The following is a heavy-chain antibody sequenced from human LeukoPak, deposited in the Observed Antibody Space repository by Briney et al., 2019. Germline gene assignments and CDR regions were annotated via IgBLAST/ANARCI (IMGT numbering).Heavy chain of an antibody. CDR2: INHGGGT. CDR1: GGSFSDYF. V-gene: IGHV4-34*01. J-gene: IGHJ4*02. CDR3: ARGEDGTGDYRPTYFDS. D-gene: IGHD4-17*01. Sequence: SETLSLTCAVYGGSFSDYFWNWTRQTPGKGLEWIGEINHGGGTNYNPSLKSRATMSVDTSKKQFSLNLTSVTAADTAVYYCARGEDGTGDYRPTYFDSWGQGTLVTVSS.